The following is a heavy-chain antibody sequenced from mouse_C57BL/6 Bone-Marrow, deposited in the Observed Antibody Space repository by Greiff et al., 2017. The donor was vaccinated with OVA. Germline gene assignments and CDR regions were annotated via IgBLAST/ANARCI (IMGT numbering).Heavy chain of an antibody. J-gene: IGHJ2*01. V-gene: IGHV1-36*01. CDR3: ARSTVVHIDN. CDR1: GFTFTDYY. Sequence: EVQLQQSGPVLVKPGPSVKISCKASGFTFTDYYLHWVKQSPGRTLEWIGLVSPFNGGTSCNQKFQGKATLTVVTSSSTAYMELNSLTSEDSAVYYCARSTVVHIDNWGQGTTLTVSS. D-gene: IGHD1-1*01. CDR2: VSPFNGGT.